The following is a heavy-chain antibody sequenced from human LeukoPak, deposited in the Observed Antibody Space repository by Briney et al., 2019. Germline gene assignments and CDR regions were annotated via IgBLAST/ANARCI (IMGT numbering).Heavy chain of an antibody. V-gene: IGHV1-2*02. CDR2: INHNSGGT. D-gene: IGHD6-13*01. Sequence: ASVKVSCKASGYTFTGYYMHWVRQAPGQGLEWMGCINHNSGGTNYAQKFQGRVTMTRDTSISTAYRELSRLRSDDTAVYYCARDIAGAGTGWFDPWGQGTLVTVSS. CDR1: GYTFTGYY. CDR3: ARDIAGAGTGWFDP. J-gene: IGHJ5*02.